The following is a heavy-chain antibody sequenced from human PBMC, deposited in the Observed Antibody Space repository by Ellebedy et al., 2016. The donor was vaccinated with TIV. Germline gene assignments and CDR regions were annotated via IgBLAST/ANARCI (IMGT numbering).Heavy chain of an antibody. CDR1: GYTFTAYY. J-gene: IGHJ4*02. CDR2: INPNSGGT. D-gene: IGHD3-22*01. Sequence: AASVKVSCKASGYTFTAYYMHWVRQAPGKGLEWMGWINPNSGGTKYAQKFQGRVTMTRDTSISAAYMELSSLRSDDTAVYYCAKVPSPEYYYSSGSFFGPPDDWGQGTLVTVSS. CDR3: AKVPSPEYYYSSGSFFGPPDD. V-gene: IGHV1-2*02.